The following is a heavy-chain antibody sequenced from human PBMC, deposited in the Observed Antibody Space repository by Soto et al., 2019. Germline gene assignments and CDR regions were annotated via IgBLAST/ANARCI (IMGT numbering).Heavy chain of an antibody. CDR2: IYWNDDK. V-gene: IGHV2-5*01. Sequence: QITLKESGPPLVRPTQTRTLTCTFSGFSLSTTGVAVPWIRQPPGEALEWLALIYWNDDKRYNSSLKSRLTTTKDTSRDRAVLAMTNLDPMIAATYFCAHSQLGPRDFWGPGILVTVSS. CDR1: GFSLSTTGVA. D-gene: IGHD1-1*01. CDR3: AHSQLGPRDF. J-gene: IGHJ4*02.